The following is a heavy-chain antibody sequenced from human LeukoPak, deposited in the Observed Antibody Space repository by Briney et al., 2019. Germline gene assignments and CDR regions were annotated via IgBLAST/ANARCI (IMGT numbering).Heavy chain of an antibody. Sequence: SETLSLTCGVYGGSSSAYYWSWIRQPPGKGLEWIGEIYHSGSTNYNPSLKSRVTISVDTSKNQFSLKLSSVTAADTAVYYCARPIAGAGMHAFDIWGQGTMVTVSS. V-gene: IGHV4-34*01. CDR2: IYHSGST. D-gene: IGHD6-13*01. CDR1: GGSSSAYY. CDR3: ARPIAGAGMHAFDI. J-gene: IGHJ3*02.